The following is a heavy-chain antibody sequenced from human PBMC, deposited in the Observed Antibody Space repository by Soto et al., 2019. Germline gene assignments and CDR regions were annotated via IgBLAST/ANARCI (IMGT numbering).Heavy chain of an antibody. D-gene: IGHD2-15*01. V-gene: IGHV3-23*01. CDR1: GFTFSSYA. CDR2: ISGSGGST. Sequence: PGGSLRLSCAASGFTFSSYAMSWVRQAPGKWLEWVSAISGSGGSTYYADSVKGRFTISRDNSKNTLYLQMNSLRAEDTAVYYCAKVLGFQVAALHDWGKGTLVTVSS. J-gene: IGHJ4*02. CDR3: AKVLGFQVAALHD.